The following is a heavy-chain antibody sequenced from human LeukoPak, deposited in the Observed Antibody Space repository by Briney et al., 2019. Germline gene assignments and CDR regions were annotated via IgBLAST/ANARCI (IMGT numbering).Heavy chain of an antibody. V-gene: IGHV3-21*01. J-gene: IGHJ4*02. Sequence: GGSLRLSCAASGFTFSSYSMNWVRQAPGKGLEWVSSISGNSIYIYYADSVKGRFTISRDNAKNTLYLQMNSLRAEDTAVYYCAKNHDFWSGPTANFDYWGQGTLVTVSS. CDR1: GFTFSSYS. CDR2: ISGNSIYI. D-gene: IGHD3-3*01. CDR3: AKNHDFWSGPTANFDY.